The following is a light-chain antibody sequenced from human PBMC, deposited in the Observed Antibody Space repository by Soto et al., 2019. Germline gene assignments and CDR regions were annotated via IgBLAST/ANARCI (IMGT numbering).Light chain of an antibody. CDR1: SHDIGGYKY. J-gene: IGLJ1*01. CDR2: EVS. Sequence: QSALTQPASVSGSPGQSITISCTGTSHDIGGYKYVSWYQQHPGKAPKLMIYEVSNRPSGVSNRFSGSKSGNTASLTISGLQAEDEAEYYCCSHAGRNTYVFGTGTKVTVL. V-gene: IGLV2-14*01. CDR3: CSHAGRNTYV.